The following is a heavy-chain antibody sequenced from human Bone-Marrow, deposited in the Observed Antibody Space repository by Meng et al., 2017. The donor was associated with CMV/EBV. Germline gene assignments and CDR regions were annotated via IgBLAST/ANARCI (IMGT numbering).Heavy chain of an antibody. D-gene: IGHD3-3*01. V-gene: IGHV1-58*01. CDR3: ATYVGITISFFDY. J-gene: IGHJ4*02. CDR1: GFTFTSSA. CDR2: IVVGSGNT. Sequence: SVKVSCKASGFTFTSSAVQWVRQARGQRLEWIGWIVVGSGNTNYAQKFQERVTITRDMSTSTAYMELSSLRSEDTAVYYCATYVGITISFFDYWVQGTLVTVSS.